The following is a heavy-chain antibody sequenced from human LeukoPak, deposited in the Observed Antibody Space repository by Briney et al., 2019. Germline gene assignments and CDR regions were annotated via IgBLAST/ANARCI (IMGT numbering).Heavy chain of an antibody. CDR3: AREPYSSSWYNWFDP. J-gene: IGHJ5*02. D-gene: IGHD6-13*01. Sequence: PSETLSLTCTVSGGSISSYYWSWIRQPPGKGLEWIGYIYCSGSTNYNPSLKSRVTISVDTSKNQFSLKLSSVTAADTAVYYCAREPYSSSWYNWFDPWGQGTLVTVSS. CDR1: GGSISSYY. V-gene: IGHV4-59*01. CDR2: IYCSGST.